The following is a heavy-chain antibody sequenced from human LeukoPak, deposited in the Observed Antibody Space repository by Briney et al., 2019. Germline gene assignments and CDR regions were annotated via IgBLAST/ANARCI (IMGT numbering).Heavy chain of an antibody. D-gene: IGHD3-22*01. V-gene: IGHV1-2*02. CDR1: GYSFNDKY. Sequence: ASVKVSCKASGYSFNDKYLHWVRQAPGQGLEWVGWINPNSGGTNYAQKFQGRVTMTRDTSISTAYMELSRLRSDDTAVYYCARDWSHYYDSSGYYYFDYWGQGTLVTVSS. CDR3: ARDWSHYYDSSGYYYFDY. CDR2: INPNSGGT. J-gene: IGHJ4*02.